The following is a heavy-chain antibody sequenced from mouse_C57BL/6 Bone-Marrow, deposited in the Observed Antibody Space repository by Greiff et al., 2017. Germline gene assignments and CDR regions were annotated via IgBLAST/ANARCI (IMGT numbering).Heavy chain of an antibody. CDR2: INPSSGYT. D-gene: IGHD2-12*01. CDR1: GYTFTSYW. Sequence: QVQLQQSGAELAKPGASVKLSCKASGYTFTSYWMHWVKQRPGQGLEWIGYINPSSGYTKYNQKFKDKATLTADKSSSTAYMQLSSLAYEDYAGYCCARLRRRRYFDYWGQGTTLTVSS. CDR3: ARLRRRRYFDY. V-gene: IGHV1-7*01. J-gene: IGHJ2*01.